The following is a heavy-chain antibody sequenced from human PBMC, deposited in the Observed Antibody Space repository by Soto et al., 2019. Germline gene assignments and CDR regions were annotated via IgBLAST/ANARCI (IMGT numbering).Heavy chain of an antibody. CDR1: GGSISSSSYY. V-gene: IGHV4-39*01. CDR3: ARIPTYGDPYYYYGMDV. J-gene: IGHJ6*02. Sequence: SETLSLTCTVSGGSISSSSYYWGWIRQPPGKGLEWIGSIYYSGSTYYNPSLKSRVTISVDTSKNQFSLKLSSVTAADTAVYYCARIPTYGDPYYYYGMDVWGRGTTVTVSS. CDR2: IYYSGST. D-gene: IGHD4-17*01.